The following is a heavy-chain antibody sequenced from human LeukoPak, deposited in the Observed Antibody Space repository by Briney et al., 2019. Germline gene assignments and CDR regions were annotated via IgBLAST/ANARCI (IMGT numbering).Heavy chain of an antibody. CDR1: GFTFSSYA. V-gene: IGHV3-23*01. J-gene: IGHJ6*03. CDR2: ISGRGDST. Sequence: PGGSLRLSCAASGFTFSSYAMSWVRQAPGKGLDWVSAISGRGDSTYYADSVKGRLTISRDNSKNTLYLQMNSLRVEDTAVYYCAKGDSSYYYYMDVWGKGTTVTVSS. D-gene: IGHD3-22*01. CDR3: AKGDSSYYYYMDV.